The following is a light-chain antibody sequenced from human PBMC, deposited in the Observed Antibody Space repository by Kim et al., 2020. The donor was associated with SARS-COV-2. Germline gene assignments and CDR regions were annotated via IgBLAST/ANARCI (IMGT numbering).Light chain of an antibody. V-gene: IGLV1-44*01. Sequence: GQRLTITCSGSSSNIGRNTVNWYQQLPGTAPKLLIYSNNQRPSGVPDRFSGSKSGTSASLAISGLQSEDEADYYCAAWDDSLNGPVFGGGTQLTVL. CDR3: AAWDDSLNGPV. J-gene: IGLJ3*02. CDR1: SSNIGRNT. CDR2: SNN.